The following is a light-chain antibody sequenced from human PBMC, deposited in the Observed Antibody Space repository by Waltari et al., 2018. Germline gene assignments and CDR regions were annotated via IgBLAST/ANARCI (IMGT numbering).Light chain of an antibody. CDR2: DAS. J-gene: IGKJ4*01. CDR1: QDIIKY. CDR3: QCYDNLPPLT. Sequence: DIQMTQSPSSLSASVGDRVTITCQASQDIIKYLNWYQQKPGKAPTLLIYDASNLEKGVPSRFSGSGSGTDFTFTITSLQPEDIATYYCQCYDNLPPLTFGGGTKVEIK. V-gene: IGKV1-33*01.